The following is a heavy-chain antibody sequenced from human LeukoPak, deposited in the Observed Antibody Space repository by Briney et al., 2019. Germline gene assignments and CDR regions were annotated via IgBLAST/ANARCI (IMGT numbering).Heavy chain of an antibody. D-gene: IGHD1-26*01. CDR3: ARGGGRYSVDY. CDR1: GGTFSRYA. Sequence: SVKVSCKASGGTFSRYAISWVRQAPGQGLEWMGGIIPMFGIANYAQKFQGRVTITADESTSTAYMELSSLRSEDTAVYYCARGGGRYSVDYWGQGTLVIVSS. J-gene: IGHJ4*02. CDR2: IIPMFGIA. V-gene: IGHV1-69*13.